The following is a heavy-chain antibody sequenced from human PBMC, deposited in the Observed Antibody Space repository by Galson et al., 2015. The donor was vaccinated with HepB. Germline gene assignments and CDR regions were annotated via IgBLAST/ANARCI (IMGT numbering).Heavy chain of an antibody. J-gene: IGHJ4*02. Sequence: SVKVSCKASGYTFSNYGISWVRQAPGQGLEWMGWISAYNGNINYAQKLQGRVTMTTETSTSTAYMELRSLRSDDTAVYYCARDGRDYVAGGAGGYWGQGTLVTVSS. CDR1: GYTFSNYG. D-gene: IGHD1-26*01. CDR2: ISAYNGNI. CDR3: ARDGRDYVAGGAGGY. V-gene: IGHV1-18*01.